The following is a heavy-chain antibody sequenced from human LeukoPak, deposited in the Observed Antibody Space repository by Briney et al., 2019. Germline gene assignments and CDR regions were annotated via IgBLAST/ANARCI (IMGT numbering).Heavy chain of an antibody. J-gene: IGHJ4*02. Sequence: GGSLRLSCAAAGFTLSSYWMNWVFQAQGKGLECVANINQDRNAEYYVDYVKGRFTISRDNAKNSLYLQMNSLGAEDPDVYYCARDTSRKDMDYWGQGTLVTVSS. CDR2: INQDRNAE. CDR3: ARDTSRKDMDY. V-gene: IGHV3-7*04. CDR1: GFTLSSYW. D-gene: IGHD1-14*01.